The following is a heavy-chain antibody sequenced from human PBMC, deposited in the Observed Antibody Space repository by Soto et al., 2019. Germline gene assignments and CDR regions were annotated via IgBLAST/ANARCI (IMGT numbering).Heavy chain of an antibody. D-gene: IGHD3-3*01. CDR2: ISGSGGST. J-gene: IGHJ6*02. CDR1: VFTCSSYA. V-gene: IGHV3-23*01. Sequence: GGSLRLSCSASVFTCSSYAMSWFRQAPGKGLEWVSAISGSGGSTYYADSVKGRFTISRDNSKNTLYLQMNSLRAEDTAVYYCAKGITIFGVVITVYYYYGMDVWGQGTTVTVSS. CDR3: AKGITIFGVVITVYYYYGMDV.